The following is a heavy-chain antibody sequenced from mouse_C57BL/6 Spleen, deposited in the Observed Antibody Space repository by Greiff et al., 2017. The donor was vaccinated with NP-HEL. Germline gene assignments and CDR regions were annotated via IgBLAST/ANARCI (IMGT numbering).Heavy chain of an antibody. CDR1: EYEFPSHD. CDR2: INSDGGST. Sequence: DVKLVESGGGLVQPGESLKLSCESNEYEFPSHDMSWVRKTPEKRLEWVAAINSDGGSTYYPDTMESRFIISRDNTKKTLNLQMSRLRSEDTALYYFARRGYGSSHWYFDVWGTGTTVTVSS. CDR3: ARRGYGSSHWYFDV. V-gene: IGHV5-2*03. J-gene: IGHJ1*03. D-gene: IGHD1-1*01.